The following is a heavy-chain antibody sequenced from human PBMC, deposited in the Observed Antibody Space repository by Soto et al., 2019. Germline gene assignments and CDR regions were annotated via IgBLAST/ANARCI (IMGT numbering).Heavy chain of an antibody. J-gene: IGHJ4*02. CDR2: ISGSGGST. Sequence: VQLLESGGGLVQPGGSLRLSCAASGFTFSSYAMSWVRQAPGKGLEWVSAISGSGGSTYYADSVKGRFTISRDNSKNTLYLQMNSLGAEDTAVYYCAKASRDGYNYGYFDYWGQGTLVTVSS. V-gene: IGHV3-23*01. D-gene: IGHD5-12*01. CDR1: GFTFSSYA. CDR3: AKASRDGYNYGYFDY.